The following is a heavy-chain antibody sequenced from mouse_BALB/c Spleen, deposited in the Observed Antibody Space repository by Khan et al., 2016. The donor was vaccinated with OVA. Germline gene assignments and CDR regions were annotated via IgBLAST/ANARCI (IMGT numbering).Heavy chain of an antibody. CDR2: IFPGTGTT. J-gene: IGHJ3*01. V-gene: IGHV1S132*01. D-gene: IGHD2-1*01. CDR1: GYTFTSYW. CDR3: ARGYVGNYEFAY. Sequence: VQLQESGAELVKPGASVKLSCKTSGYTFTSYWIQWVKQRPGQGLGWIGQIFPGTGTTYYNENFKGKATLTVDTSSNTAYMQFSSLTSEDSAVYFCARGYVGNYEFAYWGQGTLVTVSP.